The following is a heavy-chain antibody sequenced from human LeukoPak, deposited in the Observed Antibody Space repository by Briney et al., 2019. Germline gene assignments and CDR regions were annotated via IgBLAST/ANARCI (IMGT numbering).Heavy chain of an antibody. CDR3: ARQTGSGLFILP. Sequence: SETLSLTCTVSGVSLSSSNSYWGWIRQPPGKGLEWLGSIYYSGNTYYNASLKSQVSISIDTSKNQFSLKLTSVTAADTAVYYCARQTGSGLFILPGGQGTLVTVSS. D-gene: IGHD3/OR15-3a*01. CDR2: IYYSGNT. J-gene: IGHJ4*02. V-gene: IGHV4-39*01. CDR1: GVSLSSSNSY.